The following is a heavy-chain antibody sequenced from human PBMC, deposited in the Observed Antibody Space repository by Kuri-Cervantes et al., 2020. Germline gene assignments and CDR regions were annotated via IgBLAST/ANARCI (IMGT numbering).Heavy chain of an antibody. CDR1: GGSINSYY. J-gene: IGHJ4*02. V-gene: IGHV4-34*09. Sequence: LRLSCTVSGGSINSYYWNWIRQPPGKGLEWIGEINHSGSTNYNPSLKSRVTISVDTSKNQFSLKLSSVTAADTAVYYCARSGYSYGYTAPFDYWGQGTLVTVSS. D-gene: IGHD5-18*01. CDR3: ARSGYSYGYTAPFDY. CDR2: INHSGST.